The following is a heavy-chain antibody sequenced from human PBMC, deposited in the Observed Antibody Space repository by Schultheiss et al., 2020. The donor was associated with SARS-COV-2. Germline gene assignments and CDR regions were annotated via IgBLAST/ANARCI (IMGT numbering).Heavy chain of an antibody. V-gene: IGHV3-21*04. CDR2: ISSSSSYI. D-gene: IGHD2/OR15-2a*01. CDR1: GFTFSSYS. J-gene: IGHJ6*02. Sequence: GGSLRLSCAASGFTFSSYSMNWVRQAPGKGLEWVSSISSSSSYIYYADSVKGRFTISRDNAKNSLYLQMNSLRAEDRAEYYCAKAVGNSGRYYYGMDVWGQGTTVTVSS. CDR3: AKAVGNSGRYYYGMDV.